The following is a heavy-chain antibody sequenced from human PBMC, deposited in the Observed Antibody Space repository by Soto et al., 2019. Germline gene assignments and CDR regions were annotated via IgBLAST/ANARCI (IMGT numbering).Heavy chain of an antibody. J-gene: IGHJ4*02. CDR1: GGSISSSNHY. CDR3: ARDGAMVRGVYYFDY. Sequence: SETLSLTCTVSGGSISSSNHYWGWIRQPPGKGLEWLGGIYYSGNTYYNPSLKSRVTISVDTSKNQFSLKLSSVTAADTAVYYCARDGAMVRGVYYFDYWGQGTLVTVSS. D-gene: IGHD3-10*01. V-gene: IGHV4-39*07. CDR2: IYYSGNT.